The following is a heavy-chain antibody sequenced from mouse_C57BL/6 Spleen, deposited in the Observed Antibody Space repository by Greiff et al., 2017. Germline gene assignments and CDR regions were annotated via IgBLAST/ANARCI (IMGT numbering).Heavy chain of an antibody. D-gene: IGHD2-2*01. Sequence: QVQLQQPGAELVKPGASVKLSCKASGYTFTSYWMQWVKQRPGQGLEWIGEIDPSDSYTNYNQKFKGKATLTVDTSSSTAYMQLSSLTSDDSAVYYCAGLLGYWGQGTTLTVSS. J-gene: IGHJ2*01. CDR1: GYTFTSYW. CDR3: AGLLGY. CDR2: IDPSDSYT. V-gene: IGHV1-50*01.